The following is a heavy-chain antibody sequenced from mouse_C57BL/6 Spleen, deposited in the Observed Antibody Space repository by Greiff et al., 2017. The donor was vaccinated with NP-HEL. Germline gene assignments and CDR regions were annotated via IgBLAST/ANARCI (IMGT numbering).Heavy chain of an antibody. V-gene: IGHV7-1*01. CDR2: SRNKANDYTT. Sequence: EVNVVESGGGLVQSGRSLRLSCATSGFTFSDFYMEWVRQAPGKGLEWIAASRNKANDYTTEYSASVKGRFIVSRDTSQSILYLQMNALRAEDTAIYYCARDADHYYGSSSYFDYWGQGTTLTVSS. CDR1: GFTFSDFY. CDR3: ARDADHYYGSSSYFDY. J-gene: IGHJ2*01. D-gene: IGHD1-1*01.